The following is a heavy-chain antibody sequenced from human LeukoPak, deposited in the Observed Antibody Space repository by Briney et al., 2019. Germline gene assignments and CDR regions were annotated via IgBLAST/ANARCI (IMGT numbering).Heavy chain of an antibody. D-gene: IGHD3-10*01. CDR2: ISYDGSNK. Sequence: PGRSLRLSCAASGFTFSSYGMHWVRQAPGKGLEWVAVISYDGSNKYYADSVKGRFTISRDNSKNTLYLQMNSLRAEDTAVYYCAKDLVVGYGSGSYSSYYYSMDVWGQGTTVTVSS. CDR1: GFTFSSYG. J-gene: IGHJ6*02. CDR3: AKDLVVGYGSGSYSSYYYSMDV. V-gene: IGHV3-30*18.